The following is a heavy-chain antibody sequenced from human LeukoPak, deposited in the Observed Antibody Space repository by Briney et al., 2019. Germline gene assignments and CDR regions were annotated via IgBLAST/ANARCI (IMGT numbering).Heavy chain of an antibody. Sequence: ASVKVSCKASGYTFTGYYMHWVRQVPGQGLEWMGWINPNSGGTKYAQKFQGRVTMTRDTSISTAYMELNRLRSDDTAVYYYARSRVGSSGYMYYFDYWGQGTLVTVSS. CDR1: GYTFTGYY. CDR2: INPNSGGT. J-gene: IGHJ4*02. D-gene: IGHD3-22*01. CDR3: ARSRVGSSGYMYYFDY. V-gene: IGHV1-2*02.